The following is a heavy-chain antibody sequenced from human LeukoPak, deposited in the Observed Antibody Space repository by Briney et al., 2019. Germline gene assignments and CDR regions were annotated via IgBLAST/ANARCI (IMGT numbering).Heavy chain of an antibody. CDR2: IYYSGST. J-gene: IGHJ4*02. V-gene: IGHV4-59*01. CDR3: ARDGRCSGGSCYSDY. D-gene: IGHD2-15*01. CDR1: GSSISSYY. Sequence: SETLSLTCTVSGSSISSYYWSWIRQPPGKGLEWIGYIYYSGSTNYNPSLKSRVTISVDTSKNQFSLKLSSVTAADTAVYYCARDGRCSGGSCYSDYWGQGTLVTVSS.